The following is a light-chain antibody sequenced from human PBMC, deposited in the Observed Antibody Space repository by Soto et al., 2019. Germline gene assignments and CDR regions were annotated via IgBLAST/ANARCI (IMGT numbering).Light chain of an antibody. CDR3: SSYAPSDVV. J-gene: IGLJ2*01. CDR1: PSDVGGSNS. Sequence: QSALTQPPSASGSPGQSVTISCTGTPSDVGGSNSVFWYQQHPGKAPNLMIYDVNKRPSGVPDRFSGSKSGNTASLTVSGLQAADEAYYFCSSYAPSDVVFGGGTKLTVL. V-gene: IGLV2-8*01. CDR2: DVN.